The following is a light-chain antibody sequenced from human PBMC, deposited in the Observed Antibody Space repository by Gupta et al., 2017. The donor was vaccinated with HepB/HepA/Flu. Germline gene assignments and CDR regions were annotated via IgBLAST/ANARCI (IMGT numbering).Light chain of an antibody. CDR1: HSISSSY. Sequence: EIVLTQSPGPLSLSPGERATLSCRASHSISSSYLAWYQQKPGQAPRLLIYGASSRATGISDRFSGSGSGTDFTLTISRREPEDFAVYYCQQYGSSPMYTFGQGTKMEIK. CDR3: QQYGSSPMYT. V-gene: IGKV3-20*01. J-gene: IGKJ2*01. CDR2: GAS.